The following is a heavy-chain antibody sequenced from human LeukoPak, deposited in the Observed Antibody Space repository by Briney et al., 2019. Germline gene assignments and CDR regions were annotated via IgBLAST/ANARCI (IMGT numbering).Heavy chain of an antibody. CDR1: GYTFTSYD. V-gene: IGHV1-8*01. Sequence: ASVKVSCKASGYTFTSYDINWVRQATGQGLEWMGWMNPNSGNTGYAQKFQGRVTMTRNTSISTAYMELRSLRSDDTAVYYCARFTETPPQNGFAPWGKEPRVTFSS. CDR2: MNPNSGNT. D-gene: IGHD4-11*01. CDR3: ARFTETPPQNGFAP. J-gene: IGHJ5*02.